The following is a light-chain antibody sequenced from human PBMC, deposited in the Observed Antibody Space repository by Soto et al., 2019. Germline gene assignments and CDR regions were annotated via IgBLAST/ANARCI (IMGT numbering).Light chain of an antibody. CDR2: EVS. CDR1: SSDVGGHDY. Sequence: QSVLTQPASVSGSPGQSITISCTGSSSDVGGHDYVSWSQQHPGKAPKLLIYEVSNRPSGVSNRFSASKSGNTASLTISGLQPEDEADYYSSSYTSRKTWMFGGGTMLTVL. V-gene: IGLV2-14*01. J-gene: IGLJ3*02. CDR3: SSYTSRKTWM.